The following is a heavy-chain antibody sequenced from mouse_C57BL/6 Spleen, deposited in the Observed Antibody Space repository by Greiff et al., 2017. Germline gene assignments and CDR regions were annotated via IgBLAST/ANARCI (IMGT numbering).Heavy chain of an antibody. CDR2: ISSGGDYI. D-gene: IGHD3-2*01. J-gene: IGHJ4*01. V-gene: IGHV5-9-1*02. Sequence: EVKVVESGEGLVKPGGSLKLSCAASGFTFSSYAMSWVRQTPEKRLEWVAYISSGGDYIYYADTVKGRFTISRDNARNTLYLQMSSLKSEDTAVYYCTRDSSGYYAMDYWGQGTSVTVSS. CDR1: GFTFSSYA. CDR3: TRDSSGYYAMDY.